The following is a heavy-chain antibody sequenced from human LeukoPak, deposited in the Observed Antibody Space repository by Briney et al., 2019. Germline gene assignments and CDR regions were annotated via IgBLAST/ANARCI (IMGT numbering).Heavy chain of an antibody. Sequence: GASVKVSCKASGYTFTSYGISWARQAPGQGLEWMGWIRAYNGNTNYAQKLQGRVTMTTDTSTSTAYMELRSLRSDDTAVYYCARELSKTYYYYYYYMDVWGKGTTVTVSS. D-gene: IGHD3-10*01. V-gene: IGHV1-18*01. CDR1: GYTFTSYG. CDR2: IRAYNGNT. CDR3: ARELSKTYYYYYYYMDV. J-gene: IGHJ6*03.